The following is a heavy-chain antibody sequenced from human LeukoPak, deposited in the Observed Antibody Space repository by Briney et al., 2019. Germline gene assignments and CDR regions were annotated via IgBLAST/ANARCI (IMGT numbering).Heavy chain of an antibody. CDR1: GFTFSSYA. CDR3: ARDAAYYYDSSGYSRIYYFDY. D-gene: IGHD3-22*01. CDR2: ISYDGSNK. J-gene: IGHJ4*02. V-gene: IGHV3-30-3*01. Sequence: GSLRLSCAASGFTFSSYAMHWVRQAPGKGLEWVAVISYDGSNKYYADSVKGRFTISRDNSKNTLYLQMNSLRAEDTAVYYCARDAAYYYDSSGYSRIYYFDYWGQGTLVTVSS.